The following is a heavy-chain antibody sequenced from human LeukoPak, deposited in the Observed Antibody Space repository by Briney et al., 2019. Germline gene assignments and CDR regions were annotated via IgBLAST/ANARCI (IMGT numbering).Heavy chain of an antibody. CDR1: GFTFSGSD. V-gene: IGHV3-73*01. CDR3: TRHPGSGDDAFDI. Sequence: GGSLKLSCAASGFTFSGSDMHWVRQASGKGLEWLGRIRSNSNSYATAYTASLNGRFTISRDDSKNTAYPQMNSLKTEDTAVYFCTRHPGSGDDAFDIWGQGIMVTVSS. D-gene: IGHD3-10*01. J-gene: IGHJ3*02. CDR2: IRSNSNSYAT.